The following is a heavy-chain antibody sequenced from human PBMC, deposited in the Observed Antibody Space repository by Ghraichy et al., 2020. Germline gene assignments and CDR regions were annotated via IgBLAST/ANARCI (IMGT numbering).Heavy chain of an antibody. D-gene: IGHD7-27*01. V-gene: IGHV3-21*01. CDR3: ARGPWGGGYFDL. J-gene: IGHJ2*01. CDR1: GFTFSSYS. CDR2: ISSSSSYI. Sequence: GGSLRLSCAASGFTFSSYSMNWVRQAPGKGLEWVSSISSSSSYIYYADSVKGRFTISRDNAKNSLYLQMNSLRAEDTAVYYCARGPWGGGYFDLWGRGTLVTVSS.